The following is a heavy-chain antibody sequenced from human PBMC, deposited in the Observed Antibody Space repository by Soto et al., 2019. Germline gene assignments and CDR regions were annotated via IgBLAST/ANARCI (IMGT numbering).Heavy chain of an antibody. D-gene: IGHD3-3*01. CDR2: ISDSGGSS. Sequence: EVQLLESWGDLVQPGGSLRLSCAGSGFTFSIYAMSWVRQAPGKGLEWVSTISDSGGSSYYADSVKGRFTISRDNSKNTLYLQMNSLRAEDTALYYGARAIHADYFDYCSQGTLVTVSS. CDR3: ARAIHADYFDY. V-gene: IGHV3-23*01. CDR1: GFTFSIYA. J-gene: IGHJ4*02.